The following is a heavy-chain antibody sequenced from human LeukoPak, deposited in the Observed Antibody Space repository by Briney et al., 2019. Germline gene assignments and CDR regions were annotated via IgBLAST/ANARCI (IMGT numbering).Heavy chain of an antibody. J-gene: IGHJ4*02. V-gene: IGHV3-9*01. D-gene: IGHD2-2*01. CDR1: GFTFDDYA. CDR3: AKEPAAIAHDYFDY. Sequence: GGSLRLSCAASGFTFDDYAMHWVRQAPGKGLEWVSGISWNSGSIGYADSVKGRFTISRDNAKNSLYLQMNSLRAEDTALYYCAKEPAAIAHDYFDYWGQGTLVTVSS. CDR2: ISWNSGSI.